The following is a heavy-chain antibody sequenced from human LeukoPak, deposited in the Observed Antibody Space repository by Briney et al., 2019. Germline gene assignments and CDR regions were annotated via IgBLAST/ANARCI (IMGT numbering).Heavy chain of an antibody. CDR1: GFSFSSHW. CDR2: INSDGSSI. CDR3: VSSEWYAAFDI. D-gene: IGHD6-19*01. V-gene: IGHV3-74*01. Sequence: GGSLRLSCAASGFSFSSHWMHWVRHAPGKGLVWVPRINSDGSSISYADSVKGRFTISRDNAKNTLYLQMNSLGVEDTAVFYCVSSEWYAAFDIWGQGTMVTVSS. J-gene: IGHJ3*02.